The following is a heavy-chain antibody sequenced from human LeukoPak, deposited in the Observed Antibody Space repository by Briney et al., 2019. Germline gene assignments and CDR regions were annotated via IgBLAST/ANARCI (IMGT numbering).Heavy chain of an antibody. J-gene: IGHJ4*02. D-gene: IGHD3-22*01. CDR2: IYPGDSDT. V-gene: IGHV5-51*01. CDR1: GYSFTSYC. CDR3: ARRKKLYDSSGYFYYFDY. Sequence: GESLKISCKGSGYSFTSYCIGWVRQMPGKGLEWMGIIYPGDSDTRYSPSFQGQVTISADKSISTAYLQWSSLKASDTAMYYCARRKKLYDSSGYFYYFDYWGQGTLVTVSS.